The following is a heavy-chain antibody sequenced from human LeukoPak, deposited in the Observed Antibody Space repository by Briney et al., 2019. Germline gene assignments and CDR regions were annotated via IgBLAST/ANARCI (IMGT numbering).Heavy chain of an antibody. CDR2: INSDGSST. CDR1: GFTFSSYW. CDR3: ARVGGAAAGYYYYYYMDV. D-gene: IGHD6-13*01. J-gene: IGHJ6*03. V-gene: IGHV3-74*01. Sequence: GGSLRLSCAASGFTFSSYWMHWVRQAPGKGLVWVSRINSDGSSTSYADSVKGRFTISRDNAKNTLYLQMNSLRAEDTAVYYCARVGGAAAGYYYYYYMDVWGKGTTVTVSS.